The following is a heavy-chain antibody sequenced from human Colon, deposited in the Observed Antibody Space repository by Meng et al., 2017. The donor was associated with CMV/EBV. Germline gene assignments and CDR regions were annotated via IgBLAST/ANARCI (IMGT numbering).Heavy chain of an antibody. CDR1: GFTASTYW. Sequence: GESLKISCAASGFTASTYWMHWVRQAPGKGLLWVTRIISDGARRESRTEYADSVKGRFTISRDNSKNTLYLQMNSLRGEDTAVYYCARPGEHYDLLTGYFHTTYYFDYWGQGTLVTVSS. CDR2: IISDGARRESRT. V-gene: IGHV3-74*03. J-gene: IGHJ4*02. D-gene: IGHD3-9*01. CDR3: ARPGEHYDLLTGYFHTTYYFDY.